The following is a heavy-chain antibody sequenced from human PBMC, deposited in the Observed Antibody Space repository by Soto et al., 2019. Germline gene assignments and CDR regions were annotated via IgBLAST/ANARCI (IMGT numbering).Heavy chain of an antibody. J-gene: IGHJ4*02. CDR3: ARTLSGGFDY. CDR2: ILNGRTT. CDR1: GDSLTRNY. Sequence: QVQLQESGPGLVKPSETLSLTCTVSGDSLTRNYWSWVRQSPGKGLEWLAFILNGRTTNYNPSLVVRVSISVDTSKSQLSLNLNSVTAADTAVYYCARTLSGGFDYWGQGTLVTVSS. V-gene: IGHV4-59*01.